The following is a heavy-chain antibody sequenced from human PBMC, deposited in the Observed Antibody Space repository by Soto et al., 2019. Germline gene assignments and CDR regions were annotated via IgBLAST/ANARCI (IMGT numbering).Heavy chain of an antibody. Sequence: PGGSLRLSCAASGFTFDDYAMHWVRQAPGKGLEWVSGISWNSGSIGYADSVKGRFTISRDNAKNSLYLQMNSLRAEDTALYYCARAVAGTGDAFDIWGQGTMVTVSS. CDR2: ISWNSGSI. D-gene: IGHD6-19*01. CDR3: ARAVAGTGDAFDI. J-gene: IGHJ3*02. V-gene: IGHV3-9*01. CDR1: GFTFDDYA.